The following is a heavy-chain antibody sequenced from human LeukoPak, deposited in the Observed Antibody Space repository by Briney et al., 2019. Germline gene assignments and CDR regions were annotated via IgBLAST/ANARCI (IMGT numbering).Heavy chain of an antibody. Sequence: PGGSLRLSCSASGFTFSSYAISWVRQAPGKGLEWVSTISGSGGSTYYADSVKGRFTISRDNSKNTLYLQMNSLRAEDTAVYYCATDPTYYYDSSGYYAFDYWGQGSLVTVSS. CDR3: ATDPTYYYDSSGYYAFDY. D-gene: IGHD3-22*01. V-gene: IGHV3-23*01. CDR2: ISGSGGST. J-gene: IGHJ4*02. CDR1: GFTFSSYA.